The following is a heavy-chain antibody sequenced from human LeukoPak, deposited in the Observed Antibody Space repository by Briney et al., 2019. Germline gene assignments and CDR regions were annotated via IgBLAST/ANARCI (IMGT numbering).Heavy chain of an antibody. D-gene: IGHD2-15*01. J-gene: IGHJ5*02. Sequence: MPSETLSLTCTVSGGSISSSSYYWGWIRQPPGKGLEWIGSIYYSGSTYYNPSLKSRVTISVDTSKNQFSLKLSSVTAADTAVYYCARDEVGYCSGGSCYSPYNWFDPWGQGTLVTVSS. CDR2: IYYSGST. CDR3: ARDEVGYCSGGSCYSPYNWFDP. CDR1: GGSISSSSYY. V-gene: IGHV4-39*07.